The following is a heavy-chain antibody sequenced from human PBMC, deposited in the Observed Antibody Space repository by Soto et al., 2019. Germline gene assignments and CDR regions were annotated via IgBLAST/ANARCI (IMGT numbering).Heavy chain of an antibody. V-gene: IGHV3-23*01. J-gene: IGHJ4*02. CDR2: ISGRGVDT. D-gene: IGHD2-21*02. Sequence: VGSLRLSCAASGWSFRSLAMSWVRRARGKGREWVSSISGRGVDTLYADSVKGRFTISRDNSRNTLYLQVNSLRAEDTAVYYCENDQPDVTLFDYWGQGTLVSVSS. CDR1: GWSFRSLA. CDR3: ENDQPDVTLFDY.